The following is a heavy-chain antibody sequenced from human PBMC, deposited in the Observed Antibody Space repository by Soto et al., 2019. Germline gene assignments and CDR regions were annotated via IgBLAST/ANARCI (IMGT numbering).Heavy chain of an antibody. CDR3: ARGGYCSGGSCYTAVYYYYMDV. D-gene: IGHD2-15*01. Sequence: QVQLVQSGAEVKKPGSSVKVSCKASGGTFSSYTISWVRQAPGQGLEWMGRIIPILGIANYAQKFQGRVTITADKSTSTGYMELSSLRSEDTAVYYCARGGYCSGGSCYTAVYYYYMDVWGKGTTVTVSS. CDR2: IIPILGIA. J-gene: IGHJ6*03. CDR1: GGTFSSYT. V-gene: IGHV1-69*02.